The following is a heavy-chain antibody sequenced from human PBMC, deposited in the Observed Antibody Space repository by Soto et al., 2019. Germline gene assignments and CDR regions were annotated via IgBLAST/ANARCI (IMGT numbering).Heavy chain of an antibody. D-gene: IGHD3-9*01. V-gene: IGHV3-23*01. CDR1: GFTFSSYA. Sequence: GGSLRLSCAASGFTFSSYAMSWVRQAPGKGLEWVSAISGSGGSTYYADSVKGRFTISRDNSKNTLYLQMNSLRAEDTAVYYCAKDLGFYDILTGYYESAFDYWGQGTLVTVS. CDR2: ISGSGGST. J-gene: IGHJ4*02. CDR3: AKDLGFYDILTGYYESAFDY.